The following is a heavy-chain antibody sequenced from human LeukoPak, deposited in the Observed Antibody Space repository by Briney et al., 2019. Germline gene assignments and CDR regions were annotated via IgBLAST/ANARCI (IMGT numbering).Heavy chain of an antibody. CDR2: INHSGST. Sequence: SETLSLTCAVYGGSFSGYYWSWIRQPPGKGLEWIGEINHSGSTNYNPSLKSRVTISVDGSKNQFSLKLSSVTAADTAVYYCARVGYGASLDWFDPWGQGTLVTVSS. CDR3: ARVGYGASLDWFDP. CDR1: GGSFSGYY. V-gene: IGHV4-34*01. J-gene: IGHJ5*02. D-gene: IGHD4/OR15-4a*01.